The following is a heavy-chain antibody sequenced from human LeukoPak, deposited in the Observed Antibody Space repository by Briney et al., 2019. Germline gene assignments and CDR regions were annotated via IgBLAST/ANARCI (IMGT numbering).Heavy chain of an antibody. V-gene: IGHV3-21*01. CDR2: ISGGGSYI. D-gene: IGHD3-10*01. Sequence: PGGSLRLSCAASRFTFSTYSMNWVRQAPGKGLEWVSFISGGGSYIYYAESVKGRFTISRVNAKNSLYLQMNSLRAEDTAIYYCARDRVASGRFGEVASWGQGTLVTVSS. J-gene: IGHJ5*02. CDR1: RFTFSTYS. CDR3: ARDRVASGRFGEVAS.